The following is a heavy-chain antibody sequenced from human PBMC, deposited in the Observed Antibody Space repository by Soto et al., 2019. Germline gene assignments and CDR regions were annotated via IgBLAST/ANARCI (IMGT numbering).Heavy chain of an antibody. CDR3: ARDVSVAGGWFDH. V-gene: IGHV1-3*01. Sequence: QVQLVQSGAEVKKPGASVKVSCKASGYTFTSYAMHWVRQAPGQRLEWMGWINAGNGNTKYSQKFQGRVTITRDTSASTAYMELSSLRSEDTAVYYCARDVSVAGGWFDHWGQGTLVTVSS. D-gene: IGHD6-19*01. CDR1: GYTFTSYA. J-gene: IGHJ5*02. CDR2: INAGNGNT.